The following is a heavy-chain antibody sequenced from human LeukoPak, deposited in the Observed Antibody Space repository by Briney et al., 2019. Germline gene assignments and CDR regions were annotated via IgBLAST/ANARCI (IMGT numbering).Heavy chain of an antibody. V-gene: IGHV1-69*13. CDR1: GGTFSSYA. CDR2: IIPIFGTA. CDR3: ARRTGDYYYYYMDV. J-gene: IGHJ6*03. Sequence: ASVKVSRKASGGTFSSYAISWVRQAPGQGLEWMGGIIPIFGTANYAQKFQGRVTITADESTSTAYMELSSLRSEDTAVYYCARRTGDYYYYYMDVWGKGTTVTVSS.